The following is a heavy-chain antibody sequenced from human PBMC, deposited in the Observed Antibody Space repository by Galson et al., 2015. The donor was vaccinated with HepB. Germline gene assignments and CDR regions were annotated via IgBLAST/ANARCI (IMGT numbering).Heavy chain of an antibody. CDR1: GFTFGDYA. CDR3: AKGSGETWYYFDT. Sequence: SLRLSCAASGFTFGDYAMSWVRQAPGEGLEWIAAISGSGGWTYYADSAKDRFTISRDSSKSTLFLQVNSLGAEDTAIYYCAKGSGETWYYFDTWGQGTLVTVSS. V-gene: IGHV3-23*01. D-gene: IGHD2-15*01. J-gene: IGHJ4*02. CDR2: ISGSGGWT.